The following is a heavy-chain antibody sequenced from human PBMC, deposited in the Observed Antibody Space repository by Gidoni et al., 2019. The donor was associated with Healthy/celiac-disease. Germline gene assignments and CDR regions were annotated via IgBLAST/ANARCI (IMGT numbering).Heavy chain of an antibody. CDR2: IKSKTDGGTT. CDR3: TTDLGISMRWFDP. CDR1: GFTFSNAW. Sequence: EVQLVESWGVLVKPGGSLRLSCAASGFTFSNAWMSWVRQAPGKGLEWVGRIKSKTDGGTTDYAAPVKGRFTISRDDSKNTLYLQMNSLKTEDTAVYYCTTDLGISMRWFDPWGQGTLVTVSS. J-gene: IGHJ5*02. D-gene: IGHD2-8*01. V-gene: IGHV3-15*01.